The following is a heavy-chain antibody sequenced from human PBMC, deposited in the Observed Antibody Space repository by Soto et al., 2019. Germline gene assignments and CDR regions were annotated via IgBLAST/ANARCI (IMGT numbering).Heavy chain of an antibody. Sequence: QVQLVESGGGVVQPGRSLRLSCAASGFTFSSYAMHWVRQAPGKGLEWVAVISYDGSNKYYADSVKGRFTISRDNSKNTLYLQMNSLRAEDTAVYYCARDETFYDTIFDDYWGQGTLVTVSS. CDR1: GFTFSSYA. CDR3: ARDETFYDTIFDDY. V-gene: IGHV3-30-3*01. CDR2: ISYDGSNK. D-gene: IGHD3-3*01. J-gene: IGHJ4*02.